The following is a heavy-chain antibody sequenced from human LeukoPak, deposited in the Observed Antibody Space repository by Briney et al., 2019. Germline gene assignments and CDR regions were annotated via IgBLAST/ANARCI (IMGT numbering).Heavy chain of an antibody. CDR3: ARGAEYCSGGSCLRPDAFDI. CDR1: GFTFSSYG. V-gene: IGHV3-23*01. Sequence: GGSLRLSCAASGFTFSSYGMSWVRQAPGKGLEWVSAISGSGGSTYYADSVKGRFTISRDNSKNSLYLQMNSLRAEDTAVYYCARGAEYCSGGSCLRPDAFDIWGQGTMVTVSS. D-gene: IGHD2-15*01. CDR2: ISGSGGST. J-gene: IGHJ3*02.